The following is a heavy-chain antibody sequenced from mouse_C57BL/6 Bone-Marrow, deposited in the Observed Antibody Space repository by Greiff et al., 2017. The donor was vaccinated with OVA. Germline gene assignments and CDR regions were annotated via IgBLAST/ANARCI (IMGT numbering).Heavy chain of an antibody. J-gene: IGHJ2*01. CDR3: ARRTGTPYFDY. Sequence: QVQLKESGAELARPGASVKLSCKASGYTFTSYGISWVKQRTGQGLEWIGEIYPRSGNTYYNEKFKGKATLTADKSSSTAYMELRSLTSEDSAVYVCARRTGTPYFDYWGQGTTLTVSS. V-gene: IGHV1-81*01. D-gene: IGHD2-14*01. CDR2: IYPRSGNT. CDR1: GYTFTSYG.